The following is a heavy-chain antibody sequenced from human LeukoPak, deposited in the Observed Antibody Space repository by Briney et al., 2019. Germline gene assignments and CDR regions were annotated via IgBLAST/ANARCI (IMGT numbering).Heavy chain of an antibody. CDR2: INPGNGGT. D-gene: IGHD5-12*01. Sequence: ASVKVSCKASGYTFTGYYIRWVRQAPGQGLEWMGWINPGNGGTHYAQKFQGRITVTSDTSITTSYMELSRLTSDDTALYYCAREYSASEHWGQGSLVTVSS. CDR1: GYTFTGYY. CDR3: AREYSASEH. V-gene: IGHV1-2*02. J-gene: IGHJ1*01.